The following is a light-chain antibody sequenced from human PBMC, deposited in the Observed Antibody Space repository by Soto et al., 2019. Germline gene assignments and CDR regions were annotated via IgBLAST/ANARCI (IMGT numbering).Light chain of an antibody. CDR2: DAS. Sequence: EIVLTQSPATLSLSPGGRATLSCRASQSVSLSLAWYQQKPGQAPRLLIYDASKRASGFPARFSGSGSGKDFPLTYRALEAEDFAFYYCQARTSWPPRKLGQGHKVEIE. CDR3: QARTSWPPRK. J-gene: IGKJ1*01. V-gene: IGKV3-11*01. CDR1: QSVSLS.